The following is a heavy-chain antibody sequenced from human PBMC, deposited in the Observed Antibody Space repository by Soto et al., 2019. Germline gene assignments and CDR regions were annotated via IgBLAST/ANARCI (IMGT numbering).Heavy chain of an antibody. CDR2: VYYTGST. CDR1: DGSINNYY. J-gene: IGHJ5*02. V-gene: IGHV4-59*08. Sequence: SETLSLTCIVSDGSINNYYWSWIRQPPGKGLEWIGSVYYTGSTNYNPSLKGRVTMSVDTSRNLFSLKLRYVTATDTAVYYCAGSTRSWFDPWGQGTVVTVSS. CDR3: AGSTRSWFDP.